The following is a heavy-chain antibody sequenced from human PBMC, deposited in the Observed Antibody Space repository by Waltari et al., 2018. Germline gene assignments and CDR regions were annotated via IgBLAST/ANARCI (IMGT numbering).Heavy chain of an antibody. V-gene: IGHV3-21*01. CDR3: AREWGVMVGTAGFYFDY. J-gene: IGHJ4*02. CDR1: GFTSGSYT. Sequence: EVQLVGSGGGLVKPGGSLRRSCGASGFTSGSYTMNWVRQAQGQGLEWVSSISSGSSYIYYADSVKGRFTISRDNAKNSLYLQMNSLRVEDTAVYYCAREWGVMVGTAGFYFDYWGQGALVTVSS. CDR2: ISSGSSYI. D-gene: IGHD2-15*01.